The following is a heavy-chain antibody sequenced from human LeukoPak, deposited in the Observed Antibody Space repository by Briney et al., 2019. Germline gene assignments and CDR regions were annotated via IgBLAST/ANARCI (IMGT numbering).Heavy chain of an antibody. CDR2: IYYSGST. Sequence: PSETLCLTCTVSGGSISSYYWSWIRQPPGKGLEWIGYIYYSGSTNYNPSLKSRVTISVDTSKNQFSLKLSSVTAADTAVYYCARGPDYDISTGHYGMDVWGQGTTVTVSS. D-gene: IGHD3-9*01. CDR3: ARGPDYDISTGHYGMDV. V-gene: IGHV4-59*01. CDR1: GGSISSYY. J-gene: IGHJ6*02.